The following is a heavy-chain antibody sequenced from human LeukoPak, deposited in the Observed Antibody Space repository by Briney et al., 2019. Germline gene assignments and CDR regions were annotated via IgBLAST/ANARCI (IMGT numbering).Heavy chain of an antibody. D-gene: IGHD6-13*01. J-gene: IGHJ5*02. Sequence: PGGSLRLSCVASGFTFSTYTMVWVRQAPGKGLEWVSSISSSSSYIFNADSVKGRFSISRDNAKNSLFLQMNTLRAEDTAVYYCAREGRAYRYSSSWYPTPSWFDPWGQGTLVTVSS. CDR3: AREGRAYRYSSSWYPTPSWFDP. V-gene: IGHV3-21*01. CDR2: ISSSSSYI. CDR1: GFTFSTYT.